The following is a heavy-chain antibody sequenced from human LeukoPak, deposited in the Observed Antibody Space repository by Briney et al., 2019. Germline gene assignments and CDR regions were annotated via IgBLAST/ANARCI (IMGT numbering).Heavy chain of an antibody. Sequence: PSETLSLTCTVSGGSISSSSYYWGWIRQPPGKGLEWIGSIYYSGSTCYNPSLKSRVTISVDTSKNQFSLKLSSVTAADTAVYYCAAEGYYRYYYGMDVWGQGTTVTVSS. V-gene: IGHV4-39*01. J-gene: IGHJ6*02. CDR1: GGSISSSSYY. D-gene: IGHD3-3*01. CDR2: IYYSGST. CDR3: AAEGYYRYYYGMDV.